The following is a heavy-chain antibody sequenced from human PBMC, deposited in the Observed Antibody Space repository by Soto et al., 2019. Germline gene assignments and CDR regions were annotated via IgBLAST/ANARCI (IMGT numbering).Heavy chain of an antibody. J-gene: IGHJ4*02. Sequence: PSETLSLTCAVYGGSFSGYYWSWIRQPPGKGLEWIGEINHSGSTNYNPSLKSRVTISVDTSKNQFSLKLSSVTAADTAVYYCARGSPDCSGGSCYLWVRAYFDYWGQGTLVTVSS. CDR1: GGSFSGYY. D-gene: IGHD2-15*01. CDR3: ARGSPDCSGGSCYLWVRAYFDY. V-gene: IGHV4-34*01. CDR2: INHSGST.